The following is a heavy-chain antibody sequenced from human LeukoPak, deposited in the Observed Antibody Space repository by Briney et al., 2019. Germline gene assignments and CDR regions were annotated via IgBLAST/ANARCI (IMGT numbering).Heavy chain of an antibody. CDR2: IYSGGSI. Sequence: GGSLRLSCAASGLIVSSNYMTWVRQAPGKGLEWVSVIYSGGSIYYADSVKGRFTISRDNSSNTLYLQMNSLRAEDTAVYYCARALNGFDIWGPGTLVTVSS. V-gene: IGHV3-53*01. J-gene: IGHJ3*02. CDR1: GLIVSSNY. CDR3: ARALNGFDI.